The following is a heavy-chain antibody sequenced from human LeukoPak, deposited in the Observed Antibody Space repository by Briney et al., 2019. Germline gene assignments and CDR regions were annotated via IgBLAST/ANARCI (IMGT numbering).Heavy chain of an antibody. V-gene: IGHV1-18*01. Sequence: ASVKVSCKASGYTFTGYGISWVRQAPGQGLEWMGWISAYNGNTNYAQKLQGRVTMTTDTSTSTAYMELRSLRSDDTAVYYCARGGTLRYFDWLPDYWGQGTLVTVSS. CDR1: GYTFTGYG. D-gene: IGHD3-9*01. J-gene: IGHJ4*02. CDR3: ARGGTLRYFDWLPDY. CDR2: ISAYNGNT.